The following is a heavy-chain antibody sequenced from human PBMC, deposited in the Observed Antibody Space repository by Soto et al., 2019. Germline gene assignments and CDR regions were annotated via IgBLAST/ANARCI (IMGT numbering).Heavy chain of an antibody. CDR2: ISYSSTYT. CDR1: EFSLSDYY. V-gene: IGHV3-11*05. D-gene: IGHD3-16*01. Sequence: QVQLVESGGGLVKPGGSLSLSCAASEFSLSDYYMNWIRQAPGKGLEWVSYISYSSTYTNYADSVKGRFTISRDDAKNSLYLQMNSLRGEDTAVYYCARRRYGGTFDYWGQGTLVTVSS. J-gene: IGHJ4*02. CDR3: ARRRYGGTFDY.